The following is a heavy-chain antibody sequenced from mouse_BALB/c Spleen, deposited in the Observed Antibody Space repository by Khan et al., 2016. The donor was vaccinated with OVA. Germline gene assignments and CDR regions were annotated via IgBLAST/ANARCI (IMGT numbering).Heavy chain of an antibody. CDR1: GFSLTTYG. CDR2: IWSGGST. D-gene: IGHD2-4*01. Sequence: QVRLQQSGPGLVQPSQSLSITCTVSGFSLTTYGVHWVRQSPGKGLEWLGVIWSGGSTDYNAAFISRLSISKDNSKSQVCFKMNSLQANDTAIYYCGRDYDYDEGLAYWGQGTLVTVSA. V-gene: IGHV2-2*02. J-gene: IGHJ3*01. CDR3: GRDYDYDEGLAY.